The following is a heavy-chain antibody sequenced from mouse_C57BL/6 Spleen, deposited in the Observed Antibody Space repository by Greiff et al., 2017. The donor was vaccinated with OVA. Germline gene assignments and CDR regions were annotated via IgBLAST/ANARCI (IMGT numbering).Heavy chain of an antibody. CDR1: GYTFTSYW. D-gene: IGHD6-1*01. J-gene: IGHJ4*01. V-gene: IGHV1-64*01. CDR3: ARSSPYYAMDY. CDR2: IHPTSGST. Sequence: QVQLQQPGAELVKPGASVKLSCKASGYTFTSYWMHWVKQRPGQGLEWIGMIHPTSGSTTYNEKFKSKATLTVDKSSSTAYMQLSSLTSEDSAVYYCARSSPYYAMDYWGQGTSVTVSS.